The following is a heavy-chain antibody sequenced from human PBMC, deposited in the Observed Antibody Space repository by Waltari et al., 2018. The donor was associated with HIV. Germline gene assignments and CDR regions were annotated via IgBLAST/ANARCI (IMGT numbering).Heavy chain of an antibody. CDR1: GYRFTGHY. D-gene: IGHD2-2*01. CDR3: ARESGYQLVRWLDP. V-gene: IGHV1-2*02. Sequence: QVHLVQPGPEVKKHGASMKVSCKASGYRFTGHYMHWLRQAPGQGLEWMGWINPIRGGTNYAQTLQGRVTMTRDASINTVYMELKSLRYDDTAMYYCARESGYQLVRWLDPWGQGTRVTVSS. CDR2: INPIRGGT. J-gene: IGHJ5*02.